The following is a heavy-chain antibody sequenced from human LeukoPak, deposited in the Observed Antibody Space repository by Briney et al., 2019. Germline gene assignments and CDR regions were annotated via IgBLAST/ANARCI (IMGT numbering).Heavy chain of an antibody. Sequence: SETLSLTCTVSGGSNSHYYWRWIRQPPGKGLEWIGYIYYSGSTNYSPSLRSRVTISVDTSKNQFSLKLSSVTAADTAVYYCAREPIVVGTAAFDIWGQGTMVTVSS. CDR1: GGSNSHYY. D-gene: IGHD2-21*02. CDR3: AREPIVVGTAAFDI. V-gene: IGHV4-59*01. J-gene: IGHJ3*02. CDR2: IYYSGST.